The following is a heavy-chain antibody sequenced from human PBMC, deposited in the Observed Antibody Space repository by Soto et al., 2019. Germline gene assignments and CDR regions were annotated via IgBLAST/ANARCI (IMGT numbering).Heavy chain of an antibody. Sequence: QVQLVESGGGVVQPGRSLRLSCAASGFTFSSYGMHWVRQAPGKGLEWVAVIWYDGSNKYYADSVKGRFTISRDNSKNTVYLQMDSLRAEDTAVYYCARIEGDYYDSSGPPLFDYWGQGTLVTVSS. CDR2: IWYDGSNK. V-gene: IGHV3-33*01. J-gene: IGHJ4*02. CDR3: ARIEGDYYDSSGPPLFDY. CDR1: GFTFSSYG. D-gene: IGHD3-22*01.